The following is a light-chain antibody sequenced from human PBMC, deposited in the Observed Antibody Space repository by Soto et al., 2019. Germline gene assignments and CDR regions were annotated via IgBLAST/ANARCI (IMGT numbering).Light chain of an antibody. CDR3: EQSYTTRPWT. CDR2: AAS. V-gene: IGKV1-39*01. J-gene: IGKJ1*01. CDR1: QSISSY. Sequence: DIQMTQSPSSLSASVGDRVTITCRASQSISSYLNWYQQKPGKAPKLLIYAASSLQGGVPSRFTGSASRRDFTLTSSRLQPADFATFYCEQSYTTRPWTFGQGTKVDIK.